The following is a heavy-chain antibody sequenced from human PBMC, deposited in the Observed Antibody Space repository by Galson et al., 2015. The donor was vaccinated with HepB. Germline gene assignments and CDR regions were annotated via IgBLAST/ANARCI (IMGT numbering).Heavy chain of an antibody. CDR3: AKEAAPAPFDYYYGMDV. J-gene: IGHJ6*02. V-gene: IGHV3-23*01. D-gene: IGHD6-6*01. Sequence: LRLSCAASGFTFSSYAMSWVRQAPGKGLEWVSAISGSGGSTYYADSVKGRFTISRDNSKNTLYLQMNSLRAEDTAVYYCAKEAAPAPFDYYYGMDVWGQGTTVTVSS. CDR1: GFTFSSYA. CDR2: ISGSGGST.